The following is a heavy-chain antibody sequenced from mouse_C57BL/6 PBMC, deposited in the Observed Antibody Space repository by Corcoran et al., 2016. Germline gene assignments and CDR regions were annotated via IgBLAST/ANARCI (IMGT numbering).Heavy chain of an antibody. CDR1: GYTFTDYY. Sequence: EVQLQQSGPELVKPGASVKISCKASGYTFTDYYMNWVKQSHGKSLEWIGDINPNNGGTSYNQKFKGKATLTVDKSSSTAYMELRSLTSDDSAVYYCARSGWFYAMDYWGQGTSVTVSS. J-gene: IGHJ4*01. CDR3: ARSGWFYAMDY. D-gene: IGHD2-3*01. V-gene: IGHV1-26*01. CDR2: INPNNGGT.